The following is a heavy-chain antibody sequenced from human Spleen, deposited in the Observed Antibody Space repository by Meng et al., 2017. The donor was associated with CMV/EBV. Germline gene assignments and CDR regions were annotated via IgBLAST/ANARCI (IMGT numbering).Heavy chain of an antibody. CDR1: GFTFSSYA. CDR2: VSGSGGST. D-gene: IGHD1-26*01. V-gene: IGHV3-23*01. CDR3: AKEKYSGSYYFDY. J-gene: IGHJ4*02. Sequence: GGSLRLSCAASGFTFSSYAMHWVRQAPGKGLEWVSVVSGSGGSTHYADSVKGRFTISRDNSKNTLYLQMNSLRAEDTAVYYCAKEKYSGSYYFDYWGQGTLVTVSS.